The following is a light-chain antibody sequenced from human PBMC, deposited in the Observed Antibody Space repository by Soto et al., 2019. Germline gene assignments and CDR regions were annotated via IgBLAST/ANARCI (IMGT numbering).Light chain of an antibody. Sequence: EIVMTQSPATLSVSLGERVTLSCRASQSVFSSLAWYQQKPGQAPRLLIYGAATRPIGIPARFSGSGSGTEFTITISSLQSEDFAVYYCQQYPSWPAFGRGTRVEIK. CDR3: QQYPSWPA. CDR1: QSVFSS. CDR2: GAA. J-gene: IGKJ4*02. V-gene: IGKV3-15*01.